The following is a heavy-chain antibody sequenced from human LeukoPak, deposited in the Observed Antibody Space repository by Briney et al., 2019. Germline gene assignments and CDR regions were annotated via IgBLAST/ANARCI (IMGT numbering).Heavy chain of an antibody. CDR3: ARTSRDWFDP. J-gene: IGHJ5*02. CDR2: IYIRGST. D-gene: IGHD2-2*01. V-gene: IGHV4-4*09. CDR1: NGSISSYY. Sequence: SETLSLTCGVSNGSISSYYWTWIRQPPGKGLEWIGYIYIRGSTNYNPSLKSRVTISVDTSKNQFSLKLSSVTAADTAVYYCARTSRDWFDPWGQGTLVTVSS.